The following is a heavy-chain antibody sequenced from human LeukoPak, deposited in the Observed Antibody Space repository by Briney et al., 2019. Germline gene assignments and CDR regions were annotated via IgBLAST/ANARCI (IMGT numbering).Heavy chain of an antibody. V-gene: IGHV4-34*01. D-gene: IGHD2-2*01. CDR3: ARLPSSVVVPAAIRYYYGMDV. CDR2: INHSGST. J-gene: IGHJ6*04. Sequence: PSETLSLTCAVYGGSFSGYYWSWIRQPPGKGLEWIGEINHSGSTNYNPFLKSRVTISVDTSKNQFSLKLSSVTAADTAVYYCARLPSSVVVPAAIRYYYGMDVWGKGTTVTVSS. CDR1: GGSFSGYY.